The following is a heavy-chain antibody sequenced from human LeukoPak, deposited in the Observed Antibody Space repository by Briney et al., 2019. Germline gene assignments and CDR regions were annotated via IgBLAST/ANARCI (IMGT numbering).Heavy chain of an antibody. V-gene: IGHV3-48*03. CDR1: GFTFSNYE. CDR3: AELGITMIGGV. D-gene: IGHD3-10*02. Sequence: PGGSLRLSCAASGFTFSNYEMHWVRQAPGKGLEWVSIIYGGGTTYYADSVKGRFTISRDNAKNSLYLQMNSLRAEDTAVYYCAELGITMIGGVWGKGTTVTISS. CDR2: IYGGGTT. J-gene: IGHJ6*04.